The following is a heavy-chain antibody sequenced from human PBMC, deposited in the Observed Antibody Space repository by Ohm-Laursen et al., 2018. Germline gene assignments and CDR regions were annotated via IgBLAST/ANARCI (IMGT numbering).Heavy chain of an antibody. D-gene: IGHD6-19*01. V-gene: IGHV1-2*02. Sequence: SVKVSCKASGYTFTGYYMNWVRQAPGQGLEWMGWINPNSGGTKYAQKFQGRVTMTSDTSISTAYMELSSLRSDDTAVYYCATSRIGVAGNYFDDWGQGTLVTVSS. CDR3: ATSRIGVAGNYFDD. J-gene: IGHJ4*02. CDR2: INPNSGGT. CDR1: GYTFTGYY.